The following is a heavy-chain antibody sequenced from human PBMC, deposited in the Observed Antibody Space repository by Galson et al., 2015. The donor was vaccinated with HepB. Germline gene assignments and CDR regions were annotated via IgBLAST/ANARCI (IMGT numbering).Heavy chain of an antibody. D-gene: IGHD5-18*01. J-gene: IGHJ4*02. V-gene: IGHV4-31*03. CDR1: GGSISSGGYY. Sequence: TLSLTCTVSGGSISSGGYYWSWIRQHPGKGLEWIGYIYYSGSTYYNPSLKSRVTISVDTSKNQFSLKLSSVTAADTAVYYRASGTVDTAMVWGETMEDYWGQGTLVTVSS. CDR3: ASGTVDTAMVWGETMEDY. CDR2: IYYSGST.